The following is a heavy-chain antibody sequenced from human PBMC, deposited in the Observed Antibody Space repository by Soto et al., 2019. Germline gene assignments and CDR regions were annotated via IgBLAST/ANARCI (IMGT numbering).Heavy chain of an antibody. J-gene: IGHJ4*02. V-gene: IGHV1-18*01. CDR1: GYTFTSYG. D-gene: IGHD4-4*01. Sequence: QVQLVQSGAEVKKPGASVKVSCKASGYTFTSYGISWVRQAPGQGLEWMGWMSAYSGHTDYAQNFQGRVTMTTDTSTTTAYMELRSLTSDDTAVYYCTRDRLTKTTSLIFDYWGQGTLVTVSS. CDR3: TRDRLTKTTSLIFDY. CDR2: MSAYSGHT.